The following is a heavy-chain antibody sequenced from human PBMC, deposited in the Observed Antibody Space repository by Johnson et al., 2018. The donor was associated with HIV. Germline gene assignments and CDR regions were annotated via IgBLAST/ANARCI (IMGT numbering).Heavy chain of an antibody. CDR3: AREQELIGERAFDI. CDR2: INSDGKST. Sequence: EVQVVESGGGVVQPGRSLRLSCAASGFTFSSYAMSWVRQAPGKGLVWVSRINSDGKSTTYADSVKGRFTISRDNAKNTLYLQMNSLRAEDTAVYYCAREQELIGERAFDIWGQGTMVTVSS. J-gene: IGHJ3*02. CDR1: GFTFSSYA. V-gene: IGHV3-74*01. D-gene: IGHD6-13*01.